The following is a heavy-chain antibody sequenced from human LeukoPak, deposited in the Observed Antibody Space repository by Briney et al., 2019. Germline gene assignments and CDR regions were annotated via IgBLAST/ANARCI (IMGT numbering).Heavy chain of an antibody. CDR1: GYTFTSYY. Sequence: ASVKVSCKASGYTFTSYYMHWLRQAPGQGLEWMGWVIPQSGGTHYAQKFQDRVALTRDTSISTAYMELHSLTSDDTAVYYCARGSVTRGNDYWGQGTLVTVSS. D-gene: IGHD3-10*01. J-gene: IGHJ4*02. CDR3: ARGSVTRGNDY. V-gene: IGHV1-2*02. CDR2: VIPQSGGT.